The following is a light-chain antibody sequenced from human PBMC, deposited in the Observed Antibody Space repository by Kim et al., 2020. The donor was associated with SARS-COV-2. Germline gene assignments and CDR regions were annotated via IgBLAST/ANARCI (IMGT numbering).Light chain of an antibody. V-gene: IGKV3-11*01. CDR2: GAS. CDR3: QQRSNWPPWT. J-gene: IGKJ1*01. Sequence: PGERAPLSCRASQSVSSYLAWYQQKPGQAPRLLIYGASNRATGIPARFSGSGSGTDFTLTISSLEPEDFAVYYCQQRSNWPPWTFGQGTKVDIK. CDR1: QSVSSY.